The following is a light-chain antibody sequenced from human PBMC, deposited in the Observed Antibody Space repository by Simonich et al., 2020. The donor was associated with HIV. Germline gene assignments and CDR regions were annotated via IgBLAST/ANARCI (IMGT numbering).Light chain of an antibody. V-gene: IGLV2-14*03. CDR3: SSYTTSSTYV. CDR2: DVS. Sequence: QSALTQPASVSGSPGQSITISCTGTRSDVGGYNFVSWYQQHPPKAPKLMIYDVSKRPTGVSKRFSGAKSGNTASLTISGLQAEDEADYYCSSYTTSSTYVFGTGTKVTVL. J-gene: IGLJ1*01. CDR1: RSDVGGYNF.